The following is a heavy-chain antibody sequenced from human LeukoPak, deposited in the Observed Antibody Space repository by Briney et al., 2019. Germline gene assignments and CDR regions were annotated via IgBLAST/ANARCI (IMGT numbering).Heavy chain of an antibody. CDR1: GFTFSSYA. D-gene: IGHD3-10*01. Sequence: GSLRLSCAASGFTFSSYAMSWVRQPPGKGLEWIGEINHSGSTNYNPSLKSRVTISVDTSKNQFSLKLSSVTAADTAVYYCARGRLGDNGSFDYWGQGTLVTVSS. V-gene: IGHV4-34*01. CDR2: INHSGST. J-gene: IGHJ4*02. CDR3: ARGRLGDNGSFDY.